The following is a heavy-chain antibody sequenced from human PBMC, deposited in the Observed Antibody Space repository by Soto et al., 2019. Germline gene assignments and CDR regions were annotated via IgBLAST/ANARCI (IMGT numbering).Heavy chain of an antibody. CDR2: ISAKKGNT. D-gene: IGHD2-15*01. CDR3: AREILSPDFYFHGMDV. Sequence: GSVKVSCKASGYTFTSCGISCVRQAPGQGLEWMGWISAKKGNTKYAQKFQGRVTMTTDTSTSTAYMELRSLRSDDTAVYYCAREILSPDFYFHGMDVWGQGTTVTVSS. J-gene: IGHJ6*02. V-gene: IGHV1-18*04. CDR1: GYTFTSCG.